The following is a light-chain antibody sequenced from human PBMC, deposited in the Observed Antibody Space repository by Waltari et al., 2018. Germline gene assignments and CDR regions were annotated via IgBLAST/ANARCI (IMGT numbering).Light chain of an antibody. J-gene: IGKJ4*01. Sequence: ETVMTQSPGTLSVSPGDRVTLSCRASPSVSSELAWYQRKPGQTPRLLIYGASTGVTAIPARFSGSESGTEFTLTISSLQPEDFAVYYCQQYSNWPLTFGGGTKVEVK. CDR3: QQYSNWPLT. CDR2: GAS. V-gene: IGKV3-15*01. CDR1: PSVSSE.